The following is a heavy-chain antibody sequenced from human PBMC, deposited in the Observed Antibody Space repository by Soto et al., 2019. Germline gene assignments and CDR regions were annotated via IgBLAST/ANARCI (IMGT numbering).Heavy chain of an antibody. CDR2: ISAHNGNT. Sequence: QVHLVQSGAEVKKPGASVKVSCKASGYTFPSYGITWVRQAPGQGLEWMGWISAHNGNTDYAQKLQGRVIVSRETSRSTAYMELRSLISDDTAVYYCARVRYGDYWGQGALVNVSS. V-gene: IGHV1-18*01. J-gene: IGHJ4*02. CDR1: GYTFPSYG. CDR3: ARVRYGDY. D-gene: IGHD1-1*01.